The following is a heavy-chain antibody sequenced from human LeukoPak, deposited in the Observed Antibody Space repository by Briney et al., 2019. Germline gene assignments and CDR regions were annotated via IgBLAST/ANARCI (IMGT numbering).Heavy chain of an antibody. CDR2: IYTSGST. Sequence: SETLSLTCTVSGGSISSGSYHWSWIRQPAGKGLEWIGRIYTSGSTNYNPSLKSRVTISVDTSKNQFSLKLSSVTAADTAVYYCARVVVAATGGATDAFDIWGQGTMVTVSS. V-gene: IGHV4-61*02. CDR3: ARVVVAATGGATDAFDI. CDR1: GGSISSGSYH. D-gene: IGHD2-15*01. J-gene: IGHJ3*02.